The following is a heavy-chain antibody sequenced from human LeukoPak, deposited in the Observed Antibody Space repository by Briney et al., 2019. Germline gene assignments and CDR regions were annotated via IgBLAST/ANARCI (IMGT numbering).Heavy chain of an antibody. Sequence: ASVKVSCKASGYTFTGYYMHWVRQAPGQGLEWMGWINPNSGGTNYAQKFQGWVTMTRDTSISTAYMELSRLRSDDTAVYYCARDWVAAAGPYYYYYGMDVWGQGTTVTVSS. V-gene: IGHV1-2*04. CDR3: ARDWVAAAGPYYYYYGMDV. CDR1: GYTFTGYY. J-gene: IGHJ6*02. CDR2: INPNSGGT. D-gene: IGHD6-13*01.